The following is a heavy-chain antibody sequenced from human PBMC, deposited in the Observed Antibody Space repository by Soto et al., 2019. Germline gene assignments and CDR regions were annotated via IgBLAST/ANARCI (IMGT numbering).Heavy chain of an antibody. J-gene: IGHJ4*02. CDR2: ISGSGGST. D-gene: IGHD4-4*01. CDR1: GFTFSSYA. V-gene: IGHV3-23*01. Sequence: GGSLRLSCAAPGFTFSSYAMSWVRQAPGKGLEWVSAISGSGGSTYYADSVKGRFTISRDNSKNTLYLQMNSLRAEDTAVYYCAKGIDYSSYVDYWGQGTLVTVSS. CDR3: AKGIDYSSYVDY.